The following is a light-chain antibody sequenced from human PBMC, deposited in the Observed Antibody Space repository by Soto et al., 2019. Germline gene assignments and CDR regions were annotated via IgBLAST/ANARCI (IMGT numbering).Light chain of an antibody. Sequence: QSVLTQPPSASGSPGQSVTISCTGTSSDVGGYQYVSLYQQYPGKAPKLMIYAVNKRPSGVPDRFSGSRSGNTASLTVSWLQAEDESDYYCSSYASSNNYVFGTGTKVTVL. CDR2: AVN. CDR3: SSYASSNNYV. J-gene: IGLJ1*01. V-gene: IGLV2-8*01. CDR1: SSDVGGYQY.